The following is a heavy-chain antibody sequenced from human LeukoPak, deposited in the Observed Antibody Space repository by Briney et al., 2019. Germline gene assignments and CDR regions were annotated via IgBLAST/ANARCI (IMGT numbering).Heavy chain of an antibody. Sequence: KPGGSLRLSCAASGFTFSNAWMSWVRQAPGKGLEWVGRIKSKSAGGKTDYAAPMKGRFTISRDDSKNTLYLQMNSLKTEDTAVYYCTAEYDSSGYYPWFFDLWGRGTLVTASS. V-gene: IGHV3-15*01. CDR3: TAEYDSSGYYPWFFDL. CDR2: IKSKSAGGKT. J-gene: IGHJ2*01. D-gene: IGHD3-22*01. CDR1: GFTFSNAW.